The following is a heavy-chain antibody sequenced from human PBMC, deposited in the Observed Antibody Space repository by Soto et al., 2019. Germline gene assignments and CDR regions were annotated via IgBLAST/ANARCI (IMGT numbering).Heavy chain of an antibody. CDR2: ISAYNGNT. V-gene: IGHV1-18*01. CDR3: ARDLWDDYGDPGAAFDI. Sequence: QVQLVQSGAEVKKPGASVKVSCKASGYTFTSYGISWVRQAPGQGLEWMGWISAYNGNTHYAQKLQGRVTMTTDTSTSTAYMELRSLRSDDTAVYYCARDLWDDYGDPGAAFDIWGQGTMVTVSS. CDR1: GYTFTSYG. J-gene: IGHJ3*02. D-gene: IGHD4-17*01.